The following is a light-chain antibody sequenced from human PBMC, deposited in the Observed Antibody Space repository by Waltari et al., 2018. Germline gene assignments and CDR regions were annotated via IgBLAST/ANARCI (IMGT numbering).Light chain of an antibody. J-gene: IGKJ1*01. Sequence: DIQMTQSPSTLSASVGDRVTITCRASQSVSDWLAWYQQKPGKAPELLIFDVSTLKSGVPSRFSGRGSGIEFTLTISSLQPDDIATYYCQHYSHSSPWTFGQGTKVEIK. CDR3: QHYSHSSPWT. CDR2: DVS. V-gene: IGKV1-5*01. CDR1: QSVSDW.